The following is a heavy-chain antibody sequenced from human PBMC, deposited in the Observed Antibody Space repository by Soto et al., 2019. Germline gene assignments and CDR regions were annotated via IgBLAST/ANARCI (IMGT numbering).Heavy chain of an antibody. CDR3: ARHSAGSHYYYYYGMDV. V-gene: IGHV1-18*01. Sequence: GASVKVSCKASGYTFTSYGISWVRQAPGQGLEWMGWISAYNGNTNYAQKLQGRVTMTTDTSTSTAYMELRSLRSDDTAVYYCARHSAGSHYYYYYGMDVWGQGTTVTVS. CDR1: GYTFTSYG. CDR2: ISAYNGNT. J-gene: IGHJ6*02.